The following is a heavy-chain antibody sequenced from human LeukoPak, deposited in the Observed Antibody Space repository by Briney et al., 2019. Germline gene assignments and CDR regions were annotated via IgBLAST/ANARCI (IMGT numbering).Heavy chain of an antibody. CDR3: AIPAPAAISPYAFDI. Sequence: GGSLRLSCAASPFRFRSCWMSCVRQATGNELDSVPNINHDGGETHYVHYLKGRFNISRDNAKNSLYLQMNSLRGEDTAVYCCAIPAPAAISPYAFDIWGQGTMVTVSS. V-gene: IGHV3-7*01. D-gene: IGHD2-2*02. J-gene: IGHJ3*02. CDR2: INHDGGET. CDR1: PFRFRSCW.